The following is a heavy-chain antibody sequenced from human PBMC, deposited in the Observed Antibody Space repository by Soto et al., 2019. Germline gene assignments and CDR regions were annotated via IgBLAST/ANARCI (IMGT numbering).Heavy chain of an antibody. CDR1: GFTFSTAW. CDR3: APLNRVLGDGVDI. J-gene: IGHJ3*02. V-gene: IGHV3-15*01. Sequence: EVQVVESGGGLVKPGGSLRLSCAASGFTFSTAWMPWVRQAPGKGLEWVGRVKSETDGGTRADAAPVKGRFIISRDYPINRLYLQMSSMEHEDAAVYFCAPLNRVLGDGVDIWGQGTMVNVSS. D-gene: IGHD6-13*01. CDR2: VKSETDGGTR.